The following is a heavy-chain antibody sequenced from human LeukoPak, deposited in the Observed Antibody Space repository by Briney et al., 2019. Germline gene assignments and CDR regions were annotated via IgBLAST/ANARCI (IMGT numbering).Heavy chain of an antibody. D-gene: IGHD3-9*01. CDR3: ARDKTSLYFGNLFLY. Sequence: SVKVSCKASGGTFSSYAISWVRQAPGQGLEWMGGIIPTFGTTNFAQKFQGRVTIIADESTRTVYMELSSLRSEDTAVYYCARDKTSLYFGNLFLYWGQGTLVTVSA. J-gene: IGHJ4*02. CDR2: IIPTFGTT. V-gene: IGHV1-69*13. CDR1: GGTFSSYA.